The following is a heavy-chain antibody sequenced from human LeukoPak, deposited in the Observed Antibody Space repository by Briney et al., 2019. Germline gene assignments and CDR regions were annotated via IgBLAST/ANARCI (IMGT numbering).Heavy chain of an antibody. D-gene: IGHD6-13*01. V-gene: IGHV3-48*01. CDR1: RFTFSSYS. J-gene: IGHJ6*03. Sequence: GGSLRLSCAASRFTFSSYSMNWVRQAPGKGLEWVSYISSSSSTIYYADSVKGRFTISRDNAKNSLYLQMNSLRAEDTAVYYCARDTAAAGTHYYYMDVWGKGTTVTVSS. CDR3: ARDTAAAGTHYYYMDV. CDR2: ISSSSSTI.